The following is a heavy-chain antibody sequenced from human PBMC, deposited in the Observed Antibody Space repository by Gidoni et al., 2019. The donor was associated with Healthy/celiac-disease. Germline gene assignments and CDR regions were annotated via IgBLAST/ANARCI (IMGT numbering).Heavy chain of an antibody. V-gene: IGHV4-34*01. Sequence: QVQLQQWGAGLLKLSETLSLTCAVYGGSFSGYYWSWIRQPPGKGLEGIGEINHSGSTNYNPSLKSRVTISVDTPKNQFSLKLSSVTAADTAVYYCARRMYYFKDAFDIWGQGTMVTVSS. D-gene: IGHD3-10*01. CDR3: ARRMYYFKDAFDI. CDR2: INHSGST. J-gene: IGHJ3*02. CDR1: GGSFSGYY.